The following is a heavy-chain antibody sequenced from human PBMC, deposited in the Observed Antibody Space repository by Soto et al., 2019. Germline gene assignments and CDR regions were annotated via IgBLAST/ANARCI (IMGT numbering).Heavy chain of an antibody. Sequence: GGSLRLSCAASGFTFSSYGMNWVRQAPGKGLEWVSSISSSSSYIYYADSVKGRFTISRDNAKNSLYLQMNSLRAEDTAVYYCARDYLIGGGYFDYWGQGTLVTVSS. CDR2: ISSSSSYI. V-gene: IGHV3-21*01. CDR3: ARDYLIGGGYFDY. J-gene: IGHJ4*02. CDR1: GFTFSSYG. D-gene: IGHD3-16*01.